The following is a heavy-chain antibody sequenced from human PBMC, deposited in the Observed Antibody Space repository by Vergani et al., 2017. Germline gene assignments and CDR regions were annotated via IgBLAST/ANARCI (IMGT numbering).Heavy chain of an antibody. J-gene: IGHJ4*02. V-gene: IGHV1-46*03. D-gene: IGHD3-9*01. CDR1: GYTFSNYY. Sequence: QVQVVQSGAEVKKSGASVKVSCKTSGYTFSNYYMHWVRQAPGQGLEWMGIINPSGGHSNYAQKFQGRVTMTRDTYTSTVYMELSSLRSEDTAIYYCARGDYVMLTGYRYWGQGTLVTVSA. CDR2: INPSGGHS. CDR3: ARGDYVMLTGYRY.